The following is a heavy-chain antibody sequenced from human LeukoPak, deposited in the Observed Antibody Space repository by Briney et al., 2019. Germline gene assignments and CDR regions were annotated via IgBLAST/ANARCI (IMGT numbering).Heavy chain of an antibody. J-gene: IGHJ5*02. Sequence: GGSLRLSCAVSGFTFDDYGMSWVRQAPGKGLEWVSGINWNGGSTGYADSVKGRFTISRDNAKNSLYLQMNSLRAEDTDLYYCARDREGCSGGSCYWWFDLWGQGTLVTVSS. CDR1: GFTFDDYG. CDR2: INWNGGST. D-gene: IGHD2-15*01. CDR3: ARDREGCSGGSCYWWFDL. V-gene: IGHV3-20*04.